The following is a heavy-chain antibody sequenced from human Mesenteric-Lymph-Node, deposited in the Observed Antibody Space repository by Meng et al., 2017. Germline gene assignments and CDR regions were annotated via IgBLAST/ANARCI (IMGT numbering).Heavy chain of an antibody. V-gene: IGHV4-61*02. CDR1: GGSISSGSYY. CDR3: AREFSGGTAMGHLIYYYYYGMDV. Sequence: SETLSLTCTVSGGSISSGSYYWSWIRQPAGKGLEWIGRIYTSGSTNYNPSLKSRVTISVDTSKNQFSLKLGSVTAADTAVYYCAREFSGGTAMGHLIYYYYYGMDVWGQGTTVTVSS. CDR2: IYTSGST. J-gene: IGHJ6*02. D-gene: IGHD5-18*01.